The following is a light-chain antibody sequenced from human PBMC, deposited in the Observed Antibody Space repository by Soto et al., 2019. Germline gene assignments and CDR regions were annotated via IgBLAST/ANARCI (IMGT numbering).Light chain of an antibody. CDR2: DAS. CDR3: QQYGRSPPIT. J-gene: IGKJ5*01. Sequence: ELVLTQSXSTLSFSXXXIXTLXXXSSHSAASAVAWYQQKPDQAPRLLIYDASTRATGIPARFSGSGSATEFTLTISRLEPEDFAVYYCQQYGRSPPITFGQGTRLEIK. V-gene: IGKV3-20*01. CDR1: HSAASA.